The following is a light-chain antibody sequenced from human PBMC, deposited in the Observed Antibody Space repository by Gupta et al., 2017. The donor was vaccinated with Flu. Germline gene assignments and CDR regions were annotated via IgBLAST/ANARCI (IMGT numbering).Light chain of an antibody. CDR2: GAS. CDR1: QSVRSSW. J-gene: IGKJ5*01. V-gene: IGKV3-20*01. Sequence: EIGLTQSPGTLSLSPGERATLSCRASQSVRSSWLAWYQQKPGQAPRLLMYGASTRRTGIPDRLSGSGSVTDFTLSIRRLAPEDFAVYFCQQDGDSPFTFGQGTLLDIK. CDR3: QQDGDSPFT.